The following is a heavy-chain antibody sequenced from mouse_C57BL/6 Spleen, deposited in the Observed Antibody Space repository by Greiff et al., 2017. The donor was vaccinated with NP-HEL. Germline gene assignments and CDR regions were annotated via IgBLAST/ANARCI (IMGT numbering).Heavy chain of an antibody. CDR1: GYAFSSSW. CDR3: ARQLRQADPWFAY. Sequence: QVQLQQSGPELVKPGASVKISCKASGYAFSSSWMNWVKQRPGKGLEWIGRIYPGDGDTNYNGKFKGKATLTADKSSSTAYMQLSSLTSEDSAVYFCARQLRQADPWFAYWGQGTLVTVSA. J-gene: IGHJ3*01. CDR2: IYPGDGDT. D-gene: IGHD3-2*02. V-gene: IGHV1-82*01.